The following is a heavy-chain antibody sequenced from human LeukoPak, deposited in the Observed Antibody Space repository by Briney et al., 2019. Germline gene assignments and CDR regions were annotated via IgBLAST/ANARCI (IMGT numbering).Heavy chain of an antibody. CDR2: IKQDGSEK. CDR1: GLIFSSYG. Sequence: GGSLRLSCAVSGLIFSSYGMHWVRQAPGKGLEWVANIKQDGSEKWYVDSVKGRFTISRDNAKNSLYLQMNSLRVEDTAVYYCAREFRSGYNSRWFDYWGQGTLVTVSS. D-gene: IGHD6-19*01. J-gene: IGHJ5*01. V-gene: IGHV3-7*01. CDR3: AREFRSGYNSRWFDY.